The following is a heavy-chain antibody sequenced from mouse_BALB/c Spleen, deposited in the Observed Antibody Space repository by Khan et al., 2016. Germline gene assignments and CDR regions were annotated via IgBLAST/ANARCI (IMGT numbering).Heavy chain of an antibody. V-gene: IGHV5-17*02. CDR2: ITSGSTNI. CDR3: ARMGGSYAMDY. CDR1: GFTFSGFG. Sequence: EVQLVESGGDLVQPGGSRKLSCAASGFTFSGFGMHWVRQAPEKGLEWVAYITSGSTNIYYADTVKGRFTISRDNPTNTLFLQMTSLRSEDTAMYYCARMGGSYAMDYWGQGTSVTVSS. J-gene: IGHJ4*01.